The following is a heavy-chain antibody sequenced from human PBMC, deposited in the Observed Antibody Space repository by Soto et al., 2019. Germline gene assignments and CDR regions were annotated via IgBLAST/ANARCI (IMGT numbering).Heavy chain of an antibody. CDR3: VRGVRLRCSGDRCFPDGLFLS. J-gene: IGHJ5*02. CDR1: GFTFGIYS. Sequence: EVQLVESGGGLVQRGGSLRLSCAASGFTFGIYSMNWVRQAPGKGLEWISYINGSSSTMYYADSVKGRFIISRDNADNSLYLQMNSLRDADTAVYYSVRGVRLRCSGDRCFPDGLFLSWGQGTLVTVSS. V-gene: IGHV3-48*02. D-gene: IGHD2-15*01. CDR2: INGSSSTM.